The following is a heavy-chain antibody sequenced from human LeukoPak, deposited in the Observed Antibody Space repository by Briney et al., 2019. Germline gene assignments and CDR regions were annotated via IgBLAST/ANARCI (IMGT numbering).Heavy chain of an antibody. CDR1: GGSFSTYY. CDR2: INHSGST. CDR3: ARDPLAVAGTGDY. V-gene: IGHV4-34*01. D-gene: IGHD6-19*01. J-gene: IGHJ4*02. Sequence: SETLSLTCAVYGGSFSTYYWSWIRQLPGKGLEWIGEINHSGSTNYNPSLKSRVTISVDTSKNQFSLKLSSVTAADTAVYYCARDPLAVAGTGDYWGQGTLVTVSS.